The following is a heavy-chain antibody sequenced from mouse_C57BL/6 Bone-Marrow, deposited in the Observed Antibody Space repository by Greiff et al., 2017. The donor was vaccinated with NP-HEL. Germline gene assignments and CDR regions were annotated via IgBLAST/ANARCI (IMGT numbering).Heavy chain of an antibody. Sequence: DVHLVESGGGLVKPGGSLKLSCAASGFTFSSYAMSWVRQTPEKRLEWVATISDGGSYTYYPDNVKGRFTISRDNAKNNLYLQMSHLKSEDTAMYYCAREGNYYGSSHWYFDVWGTGTTVTVSS. D-gene: IGHD1-1*01. CDR1: GFTFSSYA. J-gene: IGHJ1*03. CDR2: ISDGGSYT. CDR3: AREGNYYGSSHWYFDV. V-gene: IGHV5-4*01.